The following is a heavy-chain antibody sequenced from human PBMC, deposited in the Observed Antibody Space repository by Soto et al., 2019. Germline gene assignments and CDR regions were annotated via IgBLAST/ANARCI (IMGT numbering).Heavy chain of an antibody. D-gene: IGHD6-13*01. Sequence: ASVKVSCKASGYTFTSYGISWVRQAPGQGLEWMGWISACNGNTNYAQKLQGRVTMTTDTSTSTAYMELRSLRSDDTAVYYCARDTPTAAGDYYYYMDVWGKGTTVTVSS. J-gene: IGHJ6*03. CDR3: ARDTPTAAGDYYYYMDV. V-gene: IGHV1-18*01. CDR1: GYTFTSYG. CDR2: ISACNGNT.